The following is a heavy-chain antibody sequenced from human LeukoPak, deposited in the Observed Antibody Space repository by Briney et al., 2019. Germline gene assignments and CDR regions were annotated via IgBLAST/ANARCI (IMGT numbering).Heavy chain of an antibody. J-gene: IGHJ6*03. CDR3: AKEDIVVVPAAIPYYYYYMDV. CDR1: GFTFSSYG. V-gene: IGHV3-30*02. CDR2: IRYDGSNK. D-gene: IGHD2-2*01. Sequence: GGSLRPSCAASGFTFSSYGMHWVRQAPGKGLEWVAFIRYDGSNKYYADSVKGRFTISRDNSKNTLYLQMNSLRAEDTAVYYCAKEDIVVVPAAIPYYYYYMDVWGKGTTVTISS.